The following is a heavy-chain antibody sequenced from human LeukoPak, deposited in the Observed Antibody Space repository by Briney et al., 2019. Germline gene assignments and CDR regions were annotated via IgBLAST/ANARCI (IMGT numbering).Heavy chain of an antibody. CDR1: GVSISSMSYY. J-gene: IGHJ4*02. CDR3: ARLCQVTTCAKFEY. D-gene: IGHD4-17*01. Sequence: SETLSLTCNVSGVSISSMSYYWGWIRQPPGKGLEWIGSNYYSGSTDYSPSLKSRVTMYVDTSKNQFSLKLRSVTAADTAVYYCARLCQVTTCAKFEYWGQGILVTVSP. V-gene: IGHV4-39*01. CDR2: NYYSGST.